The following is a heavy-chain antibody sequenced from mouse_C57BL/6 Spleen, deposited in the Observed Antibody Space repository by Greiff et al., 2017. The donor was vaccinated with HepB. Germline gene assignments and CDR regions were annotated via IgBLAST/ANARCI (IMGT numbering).Heavy chain of an antibody. Sequence: QVQLQQSGPELVKPGASVKISCKASGYAFSSSWMNWVKQRPGKGLEWIGRIYPGDGDTNYNGKFKGKATLTADKSSSTAYMQLSCLTSEDSAVYFCARSRYYGNYDAMGYWGQGTSVTVSS. CDR2: IYPGDGDT. CDR1: GYAFSSSW. J-gene: IGHJ4*01. D-gene: IGHD2-1*01. V-gene: IGHV1-82*01. CDR3: ARSRYYGNYDAMGY.